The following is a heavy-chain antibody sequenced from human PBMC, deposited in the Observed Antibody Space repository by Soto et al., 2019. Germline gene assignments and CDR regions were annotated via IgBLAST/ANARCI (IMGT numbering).Heavy chain of an antibody. CDR3: AGLSGYSYAFDY. D-gene: IGHD5-18*01. CDR2: IYYSGST. Sequence: PSETLSLTCTVSGGSISSGGYYWSWIRQHPGKGLEWIGYIYYSGSTYYNPSLKSRVTKSVDTSKNQFSMKLSYVTATDTSVYYCAGLSGYSYAFDYWGQGTLVTVSS. J-gene: IGHJ4*02. CDR1: GGSISSGGYY. V-gene: IGHV4-31*03.